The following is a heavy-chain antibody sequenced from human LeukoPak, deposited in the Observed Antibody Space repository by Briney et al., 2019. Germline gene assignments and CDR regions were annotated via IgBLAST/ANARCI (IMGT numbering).Heavy chain of an antibody. D-gene: IGHD3-16*01. J-gene: IGHJ6*02. Sequence: SQTLSLTCTVSGGSISSGDYYWSWIRQPPGKGLEWIGYIYYSGSTYYNPSLKSRVTISVDTSKNQFSLKLSSVTAADTAVYYCARDQPAGGVSTYGTDVWGQGTTVTVSS. CDR1: GGSISSGDYY. V-gene: IGHV4-30-4*01. CDR2: IYYSGST. CDR3: ARDQPAGGVSTYGTDV.